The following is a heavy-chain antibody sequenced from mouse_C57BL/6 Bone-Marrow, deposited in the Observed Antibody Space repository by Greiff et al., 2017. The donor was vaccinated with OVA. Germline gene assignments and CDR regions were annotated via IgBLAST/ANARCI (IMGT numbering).Heavy chain of an antibody. V-gene: IGHV1-50*01. CDR3: ASAVFAY. CDR2: IDTSDSYT. J-gene: IGHJ3*01. CDR1: GYTFTSYW. Sequence: QVQLKQPGAELVKPGASVKLSCKASGYTFTSYWMQWVKQRPGQGLEWIGEIDTSDSYTNYNQKFKGKATLTVDTSSSTAYMQLNSLTSEDSAVYYCASAVFAYWGQGTLVTVSA.